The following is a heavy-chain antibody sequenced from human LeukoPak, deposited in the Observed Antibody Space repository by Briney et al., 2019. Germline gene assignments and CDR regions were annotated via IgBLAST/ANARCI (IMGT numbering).Heavy chain of an antibody. Sequence: SETLSLTCAVYGGSFSGYYWSWIRQPPGKGLEWIGEINHSGSTNYNPSLKSRVTISVDTSKNQFSLKLSSVTAADTAVYYRARGDSSGWYDWYFDLWGRGTLVTVSS. CDR3: ARGDSSGWYDWYFDL. CDR1: GGSFSGYY. J-gene: IGHJ2*01. CDR2: INHSGST. V-gene: IGHV4-34*01. D-gene: IGHD6-19*01.